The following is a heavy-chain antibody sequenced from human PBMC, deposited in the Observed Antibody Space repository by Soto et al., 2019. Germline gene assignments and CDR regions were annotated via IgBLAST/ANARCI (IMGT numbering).Heavy chain of an antibody. V-gene: IGHV3-74*01. D-gene: IGHD2-15*01. CDR3: ASGYCSGGSCYKHAFDI. Sequence: EVQLVESGGGLVQPGGSLRLSCAASGFTFSSYWMHWVRQAPGKGLVWVSRINSDGSSTSYADSVKGRFTISRDNAKNTLYLKMNSLRAEDTAVYYCASGYCSGGSCYKHAFDIWGQGTMVTVSS. CDR1: GFTFSSYW. CDR2: INSDGSST. J-gene: IGHJ3*02.